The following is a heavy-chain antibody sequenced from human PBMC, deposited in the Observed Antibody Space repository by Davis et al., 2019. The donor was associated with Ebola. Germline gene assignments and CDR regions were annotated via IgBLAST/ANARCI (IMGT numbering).Heavy chain of an antibody. V-gene: IGHV3-33*08. CDR2: IWYDGGNK. CDR3: VAEIYYYYGMDV. CDR1: GFTFSSYW. Sequence: GGSLRLSCAASGFTFSSYWMHWVRQAPGKGLEWVALIWYDGGNKYYADSVKGRFTISRDNSKNTLYLQMNSLRAEDTAVYYCVAEIYYYYGMDVWGQGTTVTVSS. J-gene: IGHJ6*02. D-gene: IGHD1-14*01.